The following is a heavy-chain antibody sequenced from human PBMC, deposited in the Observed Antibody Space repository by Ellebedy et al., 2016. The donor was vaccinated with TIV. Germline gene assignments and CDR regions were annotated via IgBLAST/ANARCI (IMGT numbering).Heavy chain of an antibody. Sequence: SETLSLXCTVSGGSISSYYWSWIRQPPGKGLEWIGYIYYSGSTNYNPSLKSRVTISVDTSKNQFSLKLSSVTAADTAVYYCARLYGGWYGYYWGQGTLVTVSS. V-gene: IGHV4-59*13. CDR3: ARLYGGWYGYY. D-gene: IGHD6-19*01. J-gene: IGHJ4*02. CDR2: IYYSGST. CDR1: GGSISSYY.